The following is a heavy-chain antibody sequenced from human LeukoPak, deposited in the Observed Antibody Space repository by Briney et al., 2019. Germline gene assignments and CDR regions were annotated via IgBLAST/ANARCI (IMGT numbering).Heavy chain of an antibody. Sequence: SETLSLTCAVYGGSFSGYYWSWIRQPPGKGLEWIGEINHSGSTNYNPSLKSRVTISVDTSKNQFSLTLSSVTAADTAVYYCARLSKQLTAGNPFDIWGQGTMVTFSS. CDR3: ARLSKQLTAGNPFDI. CDR2: INHSGST. D-gene: IGHD6-13*01. V-gene: IGHV4-34*01. CDR1: GGSFSGYY. J-gene: IGHJ3*02.